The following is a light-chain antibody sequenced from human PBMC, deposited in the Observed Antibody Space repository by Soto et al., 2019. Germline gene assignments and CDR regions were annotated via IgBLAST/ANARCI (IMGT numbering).Light chain of an antibody. CDR1: QSVSSSY. CDR2: GAS. V-gene: IGKV3D-15*01. Sequence: EIVLTQSPGTLSLSPGERATLSCRASQSVSSSYLAWYQQKPGQAPRLLMYGASNRATGIPARFSGSGSGTEFTLTISSLQSEDFAVYYCQQYNNWPHTFGQGTKLEI. CDR3: QQYNNWPHT. J-gene: IGKJ2*01.